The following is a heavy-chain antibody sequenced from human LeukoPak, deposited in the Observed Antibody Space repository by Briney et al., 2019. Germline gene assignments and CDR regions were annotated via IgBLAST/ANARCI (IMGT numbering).Heavy chain of an antibody. Sequence: GGSLRLSCAASGFSFRNAWMSWVRQAPGKGLEWVGLIKSKTDGGTTDYAAPVKGRFTISRDDSKNTLYLQMNSLKAEDTAVYYCARGVAVAAFSAFDVWGQGTMVTVSS. CDR1: GFSFRNAW. V-gene: IGHV3-15*01. CDR3: ARGVAVAAFSAFDV. CDR2: IKSKTDGGTT. D-gene: IGHD6-19*01. J-gene: IGHJ3*01.